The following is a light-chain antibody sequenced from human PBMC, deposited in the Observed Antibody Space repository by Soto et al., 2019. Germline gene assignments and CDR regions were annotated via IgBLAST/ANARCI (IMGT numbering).Light chain of an antibody. V-gene: IGKV3-20*01. CDR2: GAS. J-gene: IGKJ1*01. CDR1: QTVSSSS. Sequence: DIVLTQSPGTLSLSPGERATLSCRASQTVSSSSLAWYQQKPGQAPRLLIFGASTRAAGFPDRFSGSGSGTDFTLTISRLEPEDFALYYCQQYGSSPRTFGQGTKVDIK. CDR3: QQYGSSPRT.